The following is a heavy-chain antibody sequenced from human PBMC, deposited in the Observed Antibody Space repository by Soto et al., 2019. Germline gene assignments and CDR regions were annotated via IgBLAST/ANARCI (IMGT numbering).Heavy chain of an antibody. J-gene: IGHJ5*02. CDR2: ISGNGGTT. CDR3: AREQCSPLDRYCADGGVDWVDP. Sequence: EVQLLQSGGGLVQPGGSLRLSCEASGFSFTFYAMSWVRQAPGKGLEWVSAISGNGGTTFYADSMKGRFTISRDNSRDTLYLQMNRLRAEDTAVYFCAREQCSPLDRYCADGGVDWVDPWGRGTLVTVSS. V-gene: IGHV3-23*01. D-gene: IGHD2-8*01. CDR1: GFSFTFYA.